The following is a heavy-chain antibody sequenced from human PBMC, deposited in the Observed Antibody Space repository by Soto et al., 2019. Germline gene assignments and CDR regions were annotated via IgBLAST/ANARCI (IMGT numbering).Heavy chain of an antibody. J-gene: IGHJ4*02. Sequence: EVQLVESGGALVQPGGSPRLSCAASGFTFSSYWMHWVRQAPGKGLVWVSRINSDGTITSHADSVKGRFTVSRDNAKNSLYLQMNSLRADDTAVYYCARVGYGNYHFDYWGQGILVTVSS. D-gene: IGHD4-17*01. V-gene: IGHV3-74*01. CDR1: GFTFSSYW. CDR2: INSDGTIT. CDR3: ARVGYGNYHFDY.